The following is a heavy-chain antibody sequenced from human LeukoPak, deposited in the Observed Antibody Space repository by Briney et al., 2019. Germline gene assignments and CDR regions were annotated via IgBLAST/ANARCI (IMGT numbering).Heavy chain of an antibody. J-gene: IGHJ4*02. CDR3: TKDQNGYNKPGEY. CDR1: GFTFSICA. Sequence: PGGSLRLSCAASGFTFSICAMNCVRQAPGKGLEWVSTISGSGANTYYADFVKGRVTISRDNSKERLYRQMNSLKAEDTAVYYCTKDQNGYNKPGEYWGRVALVTVSS. V-gene: IGHV3-23*01. D-gene: IGHD5-24*01. CDR2: ISGSGANT.